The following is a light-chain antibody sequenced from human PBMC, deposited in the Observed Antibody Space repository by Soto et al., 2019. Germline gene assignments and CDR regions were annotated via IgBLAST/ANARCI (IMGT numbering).Light chain of an antibody. CDR1: SSDVGGYNY. V-gene: IGLV2-14*03. Sequence: QSVPTQPASVSGSPGQSINISCTGTSSDVGGYNYVSWYQHHPGKAPKLIIYDVSNRPSGVSNPFSGSKSGNTASLTISGLQPEDEADYYCSSYTTSNTRQIVFGTGTKVTVL. CDR2: DVS. CDR3: SSYTTSNTRQIV. J-gene: IGLJ1*01.